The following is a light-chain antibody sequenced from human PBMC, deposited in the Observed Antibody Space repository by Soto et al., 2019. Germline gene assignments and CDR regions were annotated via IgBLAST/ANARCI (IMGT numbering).Light chain of an antibody. Sequence: QSVRTQPASVSGSPGQSITISCTGTISDAGGYNFVSWYQQYPGKAPKLMICDVSNRPSGVSNRFSGSKSGNTASLTISGLQAEDEADYYGSSFTGSNYVFGTGTKLTVL. J-gene: IGLJ1*01. CDR3: SSFTGSNYV. V-gene: IGLV2-14*03. CDR1: ISDAGGYNF. CDR2: DVS.